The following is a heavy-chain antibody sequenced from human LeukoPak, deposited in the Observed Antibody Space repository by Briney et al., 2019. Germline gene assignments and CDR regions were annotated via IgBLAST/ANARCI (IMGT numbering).Heavy chain of an antibody. CDR3: AREKTSRGSYFDY. CDR1: GYPLTGYY. CDR2: INPNSGGT. J-gene: IGHJ4*02. Sequence: GASVKVSCKSSGYPLTGYYMHGVRQAPGQGLEWMGWINPNSGGTNYAQKFQGRVTMTRDTSISTAYMELSRLRSDDMAVYFCAREKTSRGSYFDYWGQGTLVTVSS. V-gene: IGHV1-2*02. D-gene: IGHD1/OR15-1a*01.